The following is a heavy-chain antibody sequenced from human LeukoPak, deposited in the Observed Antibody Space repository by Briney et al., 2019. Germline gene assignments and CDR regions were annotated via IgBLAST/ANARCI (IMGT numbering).Heavy chain of an antibody. CDR3: AKGQFSFDSSGYYR. D-gene: IGHD3-22*01. CDR2: ISGNGVSI. J-gene: IGHJ4*02. V-gene: IGHV3-23*01. Sequence: GGSLRLSCAASGFTFSSYAMSWVRQAPGRGLEWVSVISGNGVSILHAGSVKGRFTISRDNSKNTLYLQMNSLRDEDTAVYYCAKGQFSFDSSGYYRWGQGTLVTVSS. CDR1: GFTFSSYA.